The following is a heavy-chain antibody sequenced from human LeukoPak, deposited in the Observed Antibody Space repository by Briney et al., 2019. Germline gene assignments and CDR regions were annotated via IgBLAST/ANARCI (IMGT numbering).Heavy chain of an antibody. J-gene: IGHJ5*02. CDR3: ASVEYYLNWFDP. CDR2: IYYSGST. CDR1: GGSISSGGYY. V-gene: IGHV4-31*03. D-gene: IGHD3-10*01. Sequence: PSETLSLTCTVSGGSISSGGYYWRWIRQHPGKGLEWIGYIYYSGSTSYNPSLKSRVTISVDTSNNQFSLKLSSVTAADTAVYYCASVEYYLNWFDPWGQGTLVTVSS.